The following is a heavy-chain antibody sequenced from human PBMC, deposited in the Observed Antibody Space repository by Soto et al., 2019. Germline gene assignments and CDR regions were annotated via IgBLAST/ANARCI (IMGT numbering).Heavy chain of an antibody. J-gene: IGHJ3*02. D-gene: IGHD3-10*01. CDR3: ARVVGGLWFGEPLGAFDI. V-gene: IGHV3-33*01. Sequence: QVQLVESGGGVVHPGSSLRPSCAGSGFTFSSYGMHWVRQAPGKGLGWVAVIWYDGSIKYYADSVKGRFTISRDNSQDTLYLQMNSLRAEDTAVYYCARVVGGLWFGEPLGAFDIWGQGTMVTVSS. CDR1: GFTFSSYG. CDR2: IWYDGSIK.